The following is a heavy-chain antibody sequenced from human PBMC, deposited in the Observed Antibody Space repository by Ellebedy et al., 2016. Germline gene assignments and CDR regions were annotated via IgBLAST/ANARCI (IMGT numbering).Heavy chain of an antibody. J-gene: IGHJ6*04. Sequence: GGSLRLSXAASGFTFDDFGLTWVRQVPGKGLEWVSDISWNGDSTGYEDSVKGRFTISRDNTKNILYLQMNSLRVEDTALYHCARSCSSTRCGIDRYQYAMDVWGKGTTVTVSS. V-gene: IGHV3-20*01. CDR2: ISWNGDST. CDR3: ARSCSSTRCGIDRYQYAMDV. CDR1: GFTFDDFG. D-gene: IGHD2-2*01.